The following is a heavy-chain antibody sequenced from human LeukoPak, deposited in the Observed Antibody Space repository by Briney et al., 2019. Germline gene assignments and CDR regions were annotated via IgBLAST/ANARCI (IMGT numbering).Heavy chain of an antibody. CDR3: ARDPQTNYFDY. Sequence: ASVKVSCKASGYTFTSYGISWVRQAPGQGLEWMGWISAYNGNTNYAQKLQGRVTMTTDTSTSTAYMELSRLRSDDTAVYYCARDPQTNYFDYWGQGTLVTVSS. CDR1: GYTFTSYG. CDR2: ISAYNGNT. J-gene: IGHJ4*02. V-gene: IGHV1-18*01. D-gene: IGHD1-7*01.